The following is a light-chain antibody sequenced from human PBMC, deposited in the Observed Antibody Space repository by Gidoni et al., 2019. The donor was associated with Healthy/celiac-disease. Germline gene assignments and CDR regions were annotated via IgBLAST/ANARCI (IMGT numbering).Light chain of an antibody. V-gene: IGKV3-20*01. Sequence: EIVLTQSPGTLSLSPGERATLSCRASQSVSSSYLAWYPQKPGQAPRLLIYGASSRATGIPDRFRGSGSGTDFTLTISRLEPEDFAVYYCQQYGSSTWTFGQGTKVEI. CDR3: QQYGSSTWT. CDR2: GAS. J-gene: IGKJ1*01. CDR1: QSVSSSY.